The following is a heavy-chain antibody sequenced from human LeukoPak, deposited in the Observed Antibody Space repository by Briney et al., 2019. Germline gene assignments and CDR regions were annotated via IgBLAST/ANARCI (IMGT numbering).Heavy chain of an antibody. D-gene: IGHD6-13*01. CDR2: TYYRSKWYN. CDR3: ASSNTYSSSWYGYYYYYMDV. V-gene: IGHV6-1*01. Sequence: SQTLSLTCAISGDSVSSNSAAWNWIRQSPSRGLEWLGRTYYRSKWYNDYAVSVKSRITINPDTSKNQFSLKLSSVTAADTAVYYCASSNTYSSSWYGYYYYYMDVWGKGTTVTISS. J-gene: IGHJ6*03. CDR1: GDSVSSNSAA.